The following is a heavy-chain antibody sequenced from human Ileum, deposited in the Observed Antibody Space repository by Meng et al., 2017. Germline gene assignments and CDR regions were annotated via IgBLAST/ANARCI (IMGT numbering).Heavy chain of an antibody. Sequence: EVQLLESGGGLVQPGGSLRLSFAASGFTFSSYAMTWVRQAPGKGLEWVSVISGNGDITYYADSVRGRFTISRDNSKDTLYLEMNSLRAEDTALYYCAKDNLVVTTIQGYFDYWGLGTLVTVSS. CDR2: ISGNGDIT. CDR3: AKDNLVVTTIQGYFDY. V-gene: IGHV3-23*01. J-gene: IGHJ4*02. D-gene: IGHD2-21*02. CDR1: GFTFSSYA.